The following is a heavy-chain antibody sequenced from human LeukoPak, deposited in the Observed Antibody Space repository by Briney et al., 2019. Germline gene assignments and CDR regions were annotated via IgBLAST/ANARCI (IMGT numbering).Heavy chain of an antibody. CDR2: FDPEDGET. Sequence: ASVKVSCKVSGYTLTELSMHWVRQAPGKGLEWMGGFDPEDGETIYAQKFQGTVTMTEDTSTDTAYMELSSLRSEDTAVYYCATDLSVGDYLWFDPWGQGTLVTVSS. V-gene: IGHV1-24*01. J-gene: IGHJ5*02. CDR3: ATDLSVGDYLWFDP. CDR1: GYTLTELS. D-gene: IGHD4-17*01.